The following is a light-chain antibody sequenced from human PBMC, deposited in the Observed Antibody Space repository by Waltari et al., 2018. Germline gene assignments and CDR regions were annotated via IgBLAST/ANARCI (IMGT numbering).Light chain of an antibody. Sequence: QSALTTPASVSGSPGPSITISCTGTRRDVGNYNLVPWYQQYPGKVPKLMIYEDTKRPSGLSDRFSGSKSGNTASLTISGLQAEDEADYYCCSYTTFSTLVFGAGTKVTAL. V-gene: IGLV2-23*01. J-gene: IGLJ2*01. CDR1: RRDVGNYNL. CDR2: EDT. CDR3: CSYTTFSTLV.